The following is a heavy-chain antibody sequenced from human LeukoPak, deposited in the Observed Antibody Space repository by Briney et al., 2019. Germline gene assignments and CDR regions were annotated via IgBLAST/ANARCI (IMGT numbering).Heavy chain of an antibody. V-gene: IGHV3-7*01. Sequence: PGGSLRLSCAASGFTFSNAWMSWVRQAPGKGLEWVANIKQDGSEKYYVDSVKGRFTIFRDNAKNSLYLQMNSLRAEDTAVYYCARDDYYSSDHWGQGTLVTVSS. CDR3: ARDDYYSSDH. J-gene: IGHJ4*02. CDR2: IKQDGSEK. D-gene: IGHD6-13*01. CDR1: GFTFSNAW.